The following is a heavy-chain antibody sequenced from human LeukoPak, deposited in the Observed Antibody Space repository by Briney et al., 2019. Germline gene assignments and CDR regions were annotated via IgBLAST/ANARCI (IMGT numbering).Heavy chain of an antibody. CDR3: AREFRQSNWNDGHWFDP. CDR1: GGTFSSYG. D-gene: IGHD1-20*01. Sequence: GASVKVSCKASGGTFSSYGIIWVRQAPGQGLEWMGRISPIFDIANYAHKFQGRVTITADTSTSTAYMELSSLRSEDTAIYYCAREFRQSNWNDGHWFDPWGQGTLVTVSS. V-gene: IGHV1-69*04. J-gene: IGHJ5*02. CDR2: ISPIFDIA.